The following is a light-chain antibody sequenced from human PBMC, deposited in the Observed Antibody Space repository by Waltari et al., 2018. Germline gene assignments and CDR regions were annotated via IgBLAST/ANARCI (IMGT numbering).Light chain of an antibody. J-gene: IGKJ1*01. V-gene: IGKV1-5*03. CDR3: QQCDTYPWT. CDR2: KAS. Sequence: DIQMTQSPSTLSASVGARVTITCRASQNINIWLTWYQQKPGKAPNLLIYKASSLQSGVPSRFSGSGSGTEFALTINSLQPDDFATYYCQQCDTYPWTFGHGTKVEIK. CDR1: QNINIW.